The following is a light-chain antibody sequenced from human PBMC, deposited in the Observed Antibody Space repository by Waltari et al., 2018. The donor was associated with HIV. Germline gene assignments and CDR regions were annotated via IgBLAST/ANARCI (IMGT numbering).Light chain of an antibody. CDR1: QSVRSAS. Sequence: PGERATLSCRASQSVRSASLAWYQQKPGQTPRLLIYGASSRAPGIPDRFSGSGAVTDFILTISRLEPEDCAVYYCQQYAASPLTFGGGTKVEIK. V-gene: IGKV3-20*01. CDR3: QQYAASPLT. CDR2: GAS. J-gene: IGKJ4*01.